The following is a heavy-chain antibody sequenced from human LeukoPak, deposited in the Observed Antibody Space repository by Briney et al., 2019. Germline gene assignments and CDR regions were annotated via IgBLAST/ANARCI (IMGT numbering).Heavy chain of an antibody. D-gene: IGHD2-2*01. CDR2: ISTSGDNT. J-gene: IGHJ4*02. CDR3: ARKVYHRFDY. CDR1: GFTVSSYA. Sequence: GGSLRLSCAASGFTVSSYAMTWVRQAPGKGLEWVSAISTSGDNTYYADSVRGRFTIARDNSKNTLYLQMNSLRADDTAVYYCARKVYHRFDYWGQGTLVTVSS. V-gene: IGHV3-23*01.